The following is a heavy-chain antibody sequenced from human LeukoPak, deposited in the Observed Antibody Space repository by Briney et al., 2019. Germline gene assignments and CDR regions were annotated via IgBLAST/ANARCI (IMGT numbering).Heavy chain of an antibody. V-gene: IGHV1-8*01. CDR3: ARVSGGEADAFDI. CDR1: GYTFTSYD. CDR2: MNPKSGNT. Sequence: GASVKVSCKSSGYTFTSYDINWVRPATGQGREWMGWMNPKSGNTGYAQKFQGRVTMTRNTSISTAYMELGSLRSEDTAVYYCARVSGGEADAFDIWGQGTMVTVSS. J-gene: IGHJ3*02. D-gene: IGHD2-21*01.